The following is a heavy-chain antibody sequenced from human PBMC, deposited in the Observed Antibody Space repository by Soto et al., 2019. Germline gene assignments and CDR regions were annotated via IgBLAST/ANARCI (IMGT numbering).Heavy chain of an antibody. V-gene: IGHV3-11*01. Sequence: QVQLVESGGGLVKPGGSLRLSCAASGFTFSDYYMTWIRQAPGKGLEWVSYISDSGSTIYYADSVRGRFTISRDNAKNSLYLQMNSLRAEDTAVYYCARALRSGYSLRFGLWGRGTLVTVSS. CDR2: ISDSGSTI. J-gene: IGHJ2*01. CDR1: GFTFSDYY. CDR3: ARALRSGYSLRFGL. D-gene: IGHD3-3*01.